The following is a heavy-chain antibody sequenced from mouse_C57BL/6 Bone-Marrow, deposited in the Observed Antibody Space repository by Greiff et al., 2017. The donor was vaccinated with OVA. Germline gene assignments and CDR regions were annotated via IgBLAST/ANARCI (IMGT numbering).Heavy chain of an antibody. V-gene: IGHV1-26*01. CDR3: AREVRQPDY. CDR2: INPNNGGT. Sequence: VQLQQSGPELVKPGASVKISCKASGYTFTDYYMNWVKQSHGKSLEWIGDINPNNGGTSYNQKFKGKATLTVDKSSSTAYMELRSLTSEDSAVYYCAREVRQPDYWGQGTTLTVSS. CDR1: GYTFTDYY. D-gene: IGHD3-2*01. J-gene: IGHJ2*01.